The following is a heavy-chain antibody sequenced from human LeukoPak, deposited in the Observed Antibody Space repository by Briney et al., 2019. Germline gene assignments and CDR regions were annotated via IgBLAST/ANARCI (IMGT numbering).Heavy chain of an antibody. J-gene: IGHJ6*02. Sequence: SETLSLTCTVSGGSISSYYWSWIRQPPGKGLEWIGYIYYSGSTNYNPSLKSRVTISVDTSKNQFSLKLSSVTAADTAVYYCAREDFWSGSNYYYGMDVWGQGTTVTVPS. D-gene: IGHD3-3*01. CDR1: GGSISSYY. CDR2: IYYSGST. V-gene: IGHV4-59*01. CDR3: AREDFWSGSNYYYGMDV.